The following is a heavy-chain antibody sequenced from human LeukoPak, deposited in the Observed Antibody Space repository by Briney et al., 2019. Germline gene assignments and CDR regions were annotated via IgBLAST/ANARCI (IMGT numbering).Heavy chain of an antibody. V-gene: IGHV3-30*18. CDR1: GFTFSSYG. CDR2: ISYDGSNK. CDR3: AKDLDIVVVPAAIDY. Sequence: PGGTLRLSCAASGFTFSSYGMHWVRQAPGKGLDGVAVISYDGSNKYYADSVKGRFTISRDNSKNTLYLQMNSLRAEDTAVYYCAKDLDIVVVPAAIDYWGQGTLVTVSS. J-gene: IGHJ4*02. D-gene: IGHD2-2*01.